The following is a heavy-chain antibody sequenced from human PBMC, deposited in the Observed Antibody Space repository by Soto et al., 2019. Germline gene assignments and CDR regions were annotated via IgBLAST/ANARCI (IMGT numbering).Heavy chain of an antibody. CDR2: INPSGGST. CDR3: ARTQDIVVVPAAKGAFDI. CDR1: GYTFTSYY. Sequence: ASVKVSCKASGYTFTSYYMHWVRQAPGQGLEWMRIINPSGGSTSYAQKFQGRVTMTRDTSTSTVYMELSSLRSEDTAVYYCARTQDIVVVPAAKGAFDIWGQGTMVTVSS. V-gene: IGHV1-46*01. J-gene: IGHJ3*02. D-gene: IGHD2-2*01.